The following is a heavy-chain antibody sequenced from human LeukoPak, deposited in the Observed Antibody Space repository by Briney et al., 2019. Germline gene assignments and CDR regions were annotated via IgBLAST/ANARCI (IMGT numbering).Heavy chain of an antibody. CDR2: IYYSGST. J-gene: IGHJ6*02. Sequence: SETLSLTCTASGGSISSGGYYWSWIRQHPGKGLEWIGYIYYSGSTYYNPSLKSRVTISVDTSKNQFSLKLSSVTAADTAVYYCARVRVSPMDPYYYYGMDVWGQGTTVTVSS. V-gene: IGHV4-31*03. CDR1: GGSISSGGYY. D-gene: IGHD3-10*01. CDR3: ARVRVSPMDPYYYYGMDV.